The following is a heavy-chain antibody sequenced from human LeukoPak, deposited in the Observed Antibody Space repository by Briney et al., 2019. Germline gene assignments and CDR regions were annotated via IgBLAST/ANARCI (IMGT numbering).Heavy chain of an antibody. CDR3: ARSHGSGSYYNLNDY. CDR1: GGSISSSY. Sequence: PSETLSLTCTVSGGSISSSYWSWIRQPPGKGLEWIGYIYYSGSTNHNPSLKSRVTISLDTSKNQFSLKLSSVTAADTAVYYCARSHGSGSYYNLNDYWGQGTLVTVSS. D-gene: IGHD3-10*01. J-gene: IGHJ4*02. CDR2: IYYSGST. V-gene: IGHV4-59*01.